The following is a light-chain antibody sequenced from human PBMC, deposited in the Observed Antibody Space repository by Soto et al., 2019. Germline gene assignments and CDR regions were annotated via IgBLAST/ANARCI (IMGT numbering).Light chain of an antibody. CDR3: QQYNSYS. J-gene: IGKJ1*01. Sequence: DILMTQSPSTLPASVGDRVTITSRASRSISNWLDWYQQKPGTAPKVLLYHASNLQSGVPSRFSGSGSGTEFTLTIRRLQPDDFATYYCQQYNSYSFGQGTKVEIK. CDR1: RSISNW. V-gene: IGKV1-5*01. CDR2: HAS.